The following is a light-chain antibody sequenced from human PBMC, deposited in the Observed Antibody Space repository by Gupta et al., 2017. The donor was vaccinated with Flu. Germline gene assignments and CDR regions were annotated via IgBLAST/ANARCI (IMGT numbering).Light chain of an antibody. J-gene: IGKJ4*01. V-gene: IGKV3-15*01. Sequence: EIVMTQSPATLSVSPGERVSLSCRASQSLGSDLAWYQQRPGQSPRLLIYGASTRATGIPARFSGSGSGTEFTLTISSLQSEDFAVYYCQQYNNWPPLTLGGGTKVESK. CDR1: QSLGSD. CDR2: GAS. CDR3: QQYNNWPPLT.